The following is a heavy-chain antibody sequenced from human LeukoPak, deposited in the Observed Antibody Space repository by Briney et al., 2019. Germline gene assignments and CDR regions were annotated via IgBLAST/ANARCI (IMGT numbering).Heavy chain of an antibody. CDR3: AKASAMIVVVSKHFDY. V-gene: IGHV3-23*01. D-gene: IGHD3-22*01. Sequence: AGGSLRLSCAASGFSFRTYSMNWVRQAPGKGLEWVSAISGSGGSTYYADSVKGRFTISRDNSKNTLYLQMNSLRAEDTAVYYCAKASAMIVVVSKHFDYWGQGTLVTVSS. J-gene: IGHJ4*02. CDR1: GFSFRTYS. CDR2: ISGSGGST.